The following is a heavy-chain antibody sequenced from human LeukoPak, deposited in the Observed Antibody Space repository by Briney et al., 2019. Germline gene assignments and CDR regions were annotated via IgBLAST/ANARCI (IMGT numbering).Heavy chain of an antibody. J-gene: IGHJ4*02. CDR3: ARVPYYYDSSGYYAGY. V-gene: IGHV1-69*13. Sequence: SVKVSCKASGGTFSSYAISWVRQAPGQGLERMGGIIPIFGTANYAQKFQGRVTITADESTSTAYMELSSLRSEDTAVYYCARVPYYYDSSGYYAGYWGQGTLVTVSS. CDR1: GGTFSSYA. CDR2: IIPIFGTA. D-gene: IGHD3-22*01.